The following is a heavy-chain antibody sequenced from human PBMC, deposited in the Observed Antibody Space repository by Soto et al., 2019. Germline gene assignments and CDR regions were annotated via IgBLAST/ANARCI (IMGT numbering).Heavy chain of an antibody. CDR1: GFTFSSYA. Sequence: EVQLLESGGALVQPGGSLRLSCAASGFTFSSYAMSWVRQAPGKGLEWVSTITDSGGTTYYADSVKGRFTISRDNSNNTQYLQMNSLRAEDTAVYYCAPGADRTKVRLGWGQGTLVTVSS. J-gene: IGHJ4*02. CDR3: APGADRTKVRLG. D-gene: IGHD1-7*01. V-gene: IGHV3-23*01. CDR2: ITDSGGTT.